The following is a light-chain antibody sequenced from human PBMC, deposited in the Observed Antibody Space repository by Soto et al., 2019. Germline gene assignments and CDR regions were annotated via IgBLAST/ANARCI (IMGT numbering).Light chain of an antibody. V-gene: IGKV3-11*01. CDR3: LQRSNWPPAIT. Sequence: EIVLTQSPATLSLSPGVRATLSCRASQSVSSYLAWYQQKPGQAPRLLIYDASNRATGIPARFSGSGSGTDFTLTISCLEPEDFAVYYCLQRSNWPPAITFGQGTRLEIK. CDR2: DAS. J-gene: IGKJ5*01. CDR1: QSVSSY.